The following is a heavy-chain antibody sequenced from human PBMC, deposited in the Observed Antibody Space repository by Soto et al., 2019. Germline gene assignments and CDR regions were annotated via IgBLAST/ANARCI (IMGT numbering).Heavy chain of an antibody. CDR3: ARHYGSGSYPLDY. J-gene: IGHJ4*02. V-gene: IGHV4-59*08. Sequence: SETLSLTCTVSGGSISGYYWGWIRQPPGRGLEKIGYIYYSESTNYNHSHKSRVNMSVDTSKNQFSLYLNSVTSADTAVYYCARHYGSGSYPLDYWGQGTLVTVS. D-gene: IGHD3-10*01. CDR2: IYYSEST. CDR1: GGSISGYY.